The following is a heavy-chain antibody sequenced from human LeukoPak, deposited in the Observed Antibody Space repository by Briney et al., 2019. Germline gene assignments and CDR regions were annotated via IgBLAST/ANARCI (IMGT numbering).Heavy chain of an antibody. D-gene: IGHD6-13*01. Sequence: GASVKVSCKASGGDLSRYGISWVRLAPGQGLEWMGGIIPIFGTKNYAQRFQGRVTITTDGSTSAVYMELSSLRSEDTAVYYCARDRIPAAPSYSYFYTDVWGKGTTVTVSS. CDR2: IIPIFGTK. CDR3: ARDRIPAAPSYSYFYTDV. J-gene: IGHJ6*03. CDR1: GGDLSRYG. V-gene: IGHV1-69*05.